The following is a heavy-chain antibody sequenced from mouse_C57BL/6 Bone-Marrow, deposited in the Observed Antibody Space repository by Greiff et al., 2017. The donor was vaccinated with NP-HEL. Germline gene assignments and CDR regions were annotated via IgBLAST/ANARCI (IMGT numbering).Heavy chain of an antibody. D-gene: IGHD1-1*01. J-gene: IGHJ4*01. CDR3: ARRDTTVVKGAMDY. V-gene: IGHV5-6*01. CDR1: GFTFSSYG. CDR2: ISSGGSYT. Sequence: EVQGVESGGDLVKPGGSLKLSCAASGFTFSSYGMSWVRQTPDKRLEWVATISSGGSYTYYPDSVKGRFTISRDNAKNTLYLQMSSLKSEDTAMYYCARRDTTVVKGAMDYWGQGTSVTVSS.